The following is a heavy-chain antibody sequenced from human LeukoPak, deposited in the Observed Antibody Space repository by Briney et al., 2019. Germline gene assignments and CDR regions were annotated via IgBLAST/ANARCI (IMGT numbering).Heavy chain of an antibody. Sequence: GGSLRLSCAASGFSFSSYSMTWVRQAPGKGLEWVAYITRSSSARYYADSVKGRFTISRDNAKNSLYLQMNSLRAADTAVYYCATQWELHPAFWGQGTLVTVSS. J-gene: IGHJ4*02. D-gene: IGHD1-26*01. CDR3: ATQWELHPAF. CDR1: GFSFSSYS. V-gene: IGHV3-48*01. CDR2: ITRSSSAR.